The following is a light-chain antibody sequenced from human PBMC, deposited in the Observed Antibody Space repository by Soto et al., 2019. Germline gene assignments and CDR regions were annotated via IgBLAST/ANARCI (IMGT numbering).Light chain of an antibody. CDR3: CSYAGSYTWV. CDR1: GSDIGAYNF. V-gene: IGLV2-8*01. J-gene: IGLJ3*02. Sequence: QSALAQPPSASGSPGQSVTISCTGSGSDIGAYNFVSWYQQHPGKAPKLMIFGVTERPSGVPDRFSGSKSGNTASLTVSGLQADDEAVYYCCSYAGSYTWVFGGGTKVTVL. CDR2: GVT.